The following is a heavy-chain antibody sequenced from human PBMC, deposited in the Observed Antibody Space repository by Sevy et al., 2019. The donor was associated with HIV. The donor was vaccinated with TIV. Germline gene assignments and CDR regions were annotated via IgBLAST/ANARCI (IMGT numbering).Heavy chain of an antibody. J-gene: IGHJ4*02. V-gene: IGHV3-30*01. CDR2: ISHDERYK. CDR3: ARLVSCGGDCYYLDS. Sequence: GGSLRLSCAASGFSFSNYDMHWVRQAPGKGLDWVAVISHDERYKNYAESVKVRFTISRDNFMNTLFLQMDSLRPEYTAVYFCARLVSCGGDCYYLDSWGQGALVTVSS. CDR1: GFSFSNYD. D-gene: IGHD2-21*02.